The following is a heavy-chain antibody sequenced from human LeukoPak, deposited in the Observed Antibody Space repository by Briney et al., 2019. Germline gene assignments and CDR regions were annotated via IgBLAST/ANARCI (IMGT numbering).Heavy chain of an antibody. D-gene: IGHD6-6*01. V-gene: IGHV4-61*01. CDR2: IYYSGST. CDR1: GGSVSSGSYY. CDR3: ARDKREYSRTYYDY. Sequence: PSETLSLTCTVSGGSVSSGSYYWSWIRQPPGKGLEWIGYIYYSGSTNYNPSLKSRVTISVDTSKNQFSLKLSSVTAADTAVYYYARDKREYSRTYYDYWGQGTLVTVSS. J-gene: IGHJ4*02.